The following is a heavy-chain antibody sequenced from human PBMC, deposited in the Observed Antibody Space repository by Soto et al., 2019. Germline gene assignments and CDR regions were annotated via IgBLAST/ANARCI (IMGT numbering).Heavy chain of an antibody. Sequence: QVQLVESGGGVVQPGRSLRLSCAASGFTFSSYAMHWVRQGPGKGLEWVAVMSYDGSYKYYADSVKGRFTISRDNSKNTLSLQMNSLRAEDTAVYYCARDARFIVVGYGMDVWGQGTTVTVSS. J-gene: IGHJ6*02. D-gene: IGHD2-2*01. CDR3: ARDARFIVVGYGMDV. V-gene: IGHV3-30-3*01. CDR2: MSYDGSYK. CDR1: GFTFSSYA.